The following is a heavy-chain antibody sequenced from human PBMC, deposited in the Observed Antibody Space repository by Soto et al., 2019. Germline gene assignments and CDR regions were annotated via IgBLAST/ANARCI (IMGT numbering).Heavy chain of an antibody. V-gene: IGHV1-46*03. CDR3: ARSPYCSSTSCYLLPDY. CDR1: GYTFTSYY. J-gene: IGHJ4*02. Sequence: ASVKVSCKASGYTFTSYYMHWVRQAPGQGLEWMGIINPSGGSTSYAQKFQGRVTMTRDTSTSTVYMELSSLRSEDTAVYYCARSPYCSSTSCYLLPDYWGQGTLVTVSS. CDR2: INPSGGST. D-gene: IGHD2-2*01.